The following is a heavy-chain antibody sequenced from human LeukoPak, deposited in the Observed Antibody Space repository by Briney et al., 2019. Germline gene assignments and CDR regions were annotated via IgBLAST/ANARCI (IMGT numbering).Heavy chain of an antibody. D-gene: IGHD3-10*01. CDR1: GFTFSSYA. J-gene: IGHJ6*03. CDR3: AKQGSGSYIMYYYYYMDV. V-gene: IGHV3-23*01. CDR2: ISGSGGST. Sequence: GGSLRLSCAASGFTFSSYAMSWVRQVPGKGLEWVSAISGSGGSTYYADSVKGRFTISRDNSKNTLYLQMNSLRAEDTAVYYCAKQGSGSYIMYYYYYMDVWGKGTTVTVSS.